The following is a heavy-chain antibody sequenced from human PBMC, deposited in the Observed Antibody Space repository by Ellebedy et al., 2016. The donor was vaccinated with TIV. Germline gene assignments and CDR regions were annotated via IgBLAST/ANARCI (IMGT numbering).Heavy chain of an antibody. CDR1: GFTFSSYS. CDR2: ISSSSSYI. J-gene: IGHJ3*02. CDR3: ARAAAGRREDAFDI. Sequence: GGSLRLSXAASGFTFSSYSMNWVRQAPGKGLEWVSSISSSSSYIYYADSVKGRFTISRDNAKNSLYLQMNSLRAEDTAVYYCARAAAGRREDAFDIWGQGTMVTVSS. D-gene: IGHD6-13*01. V-gene: IGHV3-21*01.